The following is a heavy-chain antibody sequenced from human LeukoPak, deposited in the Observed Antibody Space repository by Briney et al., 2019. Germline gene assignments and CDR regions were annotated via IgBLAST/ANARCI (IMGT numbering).Heavy chain of an antibody. CDR3: ARGTHAFDI. CDR2: IYYSGST. CDR1: GGSISSYY. D-gene: IGHD1-1*01. V-gene: IGHV4-59*01. Sequence: KPSETLSLTCTVSGGSISSYYWSWIRQPPGKGLEWIGYIYYSGSTNHNPSLKSRVTISVDASKNQFSLKLSSVTAADTAVYYCARGTHAFDIWGQGTMVTVSS. J-gene: IGHJ3*02.